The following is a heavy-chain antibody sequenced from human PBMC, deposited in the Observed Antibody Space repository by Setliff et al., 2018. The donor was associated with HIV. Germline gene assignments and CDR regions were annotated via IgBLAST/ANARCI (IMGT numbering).Heavy chain of an antibody. Sequence: SETLSLTCTVSGGSISSYYWSWIRQPPGKGLEWIGYIYTSGSTNYNPSLKSRVTISVDTSKNQFSLKLSSVTAADTAVYYCARGSGGWYIDNWFDPWGQGTLVTVSS. D-gene: IGHD6-19*01. V-gene: IGHV4-4*08. CDR2: IYTSGST. CDR3: ARGSGGWYIDNWFDP. CDR1: GGSISSYY. J-gene: IGHJ5*02.